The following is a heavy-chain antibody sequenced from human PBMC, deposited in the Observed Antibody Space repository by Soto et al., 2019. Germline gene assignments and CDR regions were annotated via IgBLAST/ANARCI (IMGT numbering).Heavy chain of an antibody. V-gene: IGHV1-18*01. CDR1: GYTFTSYG. D-gene: IGHD3-22*01. Sequence: ASVKVSCKASGYTFTSYGISWVRQAPGQGLEWMGWISAYNGNKNYAQKLQGRVTMTTDTSTSTAYMELRSLRSDDTAVYYCARGGSITMIVEGYYYGMDVWGQGTTVTVSS. CDR2: ISAYNGNK. CDR3: ARGGSITMIVEGYYYGMDV. J-gene: IGHJ6*02.